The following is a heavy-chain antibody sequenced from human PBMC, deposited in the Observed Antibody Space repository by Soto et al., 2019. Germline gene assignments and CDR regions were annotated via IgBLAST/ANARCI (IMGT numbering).Heavy chain of an antibody. Sequence: QVQLQQWGAGLLKPSETLSHTCAVYGGSFSGYYWSWIRQPPGKGLEWIGEINHSGSTNYNPSLKSRVPISVGTSKNQFSMKQSYVTAADTAVYYCARDPTVTSEFFGEPDALDIWGQGTMVTVSS. D-gene: IGHD3-3*01. J-gene: IGHJ3*02. V-gene: IGHV4-34*01. CDR3: ARDPTVTSEFFGEPDALDI. CDR1: GGSFSGYY. CDR2: INHSGST.